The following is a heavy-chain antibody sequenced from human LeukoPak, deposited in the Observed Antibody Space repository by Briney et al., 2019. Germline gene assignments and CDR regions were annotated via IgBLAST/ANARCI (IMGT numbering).Heavy chain of an antibody. V-gene: IGHV3-7*03. CDR2: INQDGTEK. D-gene: IGHD3-3*01. CDR3: ARDPYGIFPGMDV. Sequence: PGGSLRLSCAASGFTFSSYWMSWVRQAPGEGLEWVAKINQDGTEKAYVDSVRGRFTISRDNAKNSLFLQMNSLRAEDTAVYYCARDPYGIFPGMDVWGQGTTVTVSS. CDR1: GFTFSSYW. J-gene: IGHJ6*02.